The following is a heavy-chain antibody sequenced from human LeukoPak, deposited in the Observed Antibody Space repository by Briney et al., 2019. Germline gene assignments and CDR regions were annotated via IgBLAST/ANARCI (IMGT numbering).Heavy chain of an antibody. V-gene: IGHV4-31*03. CDR1: GGSISSGGYY. J-gene: IGHJ5*02. CDR3: ARHRALRITIFGVVIDWFDP. Sequence: SETLSLTCTVSGGSISSGGYYWSWIRQHPGKGLEWIGYIYYSGSTYYNPSLKSRVTISVDTSKNQFSLRLSSVTAADTAVYYCARHRALRITIFGVVIDWFDPWGQGTLVTVSS. D-gene: IGHD3-3*01. CDR2: IYYSGST.